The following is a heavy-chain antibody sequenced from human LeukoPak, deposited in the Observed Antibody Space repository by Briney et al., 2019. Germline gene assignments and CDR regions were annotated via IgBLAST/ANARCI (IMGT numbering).Heavy chain of an antibody. Sequence: GGSLRLSCAASGFTLSSYAMTWVRQAPGKGLERVSAVTDSGDKVFYADSVKGRFTISRDNSKNTLYLQMSSLRVEDTAVYYCVKGSGSSGYYPLNYWGQGTLVTVSS. CDR3: VKGSGSSGYYPLNY. V-gene: IGHV3-23*01. D-gene: IGHD3-22*01. CDR1: GFTLSSYA. J-gene: IGHJ4*02. CDR2: VTDSGDKV.